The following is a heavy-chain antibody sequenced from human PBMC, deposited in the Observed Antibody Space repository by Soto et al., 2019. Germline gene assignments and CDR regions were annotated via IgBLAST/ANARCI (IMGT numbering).Heavy chain of an antibody. J-gene: IGHJ4*01. Sequence: PSETLSLTCTVSGGSISSGDYYWSWIRQPPGKGLEWIGCIYYSGSTYYNPSLESRITISVEKSKNQFSLKLTSVTAADTAVFYCARHIPINNILGFDYWGRGTLVTVSS. CDR2: IYYSGST. CDR1: GGSISSGDYY. CDR3: ARHIPINNILGFDY. V-gene: IGHV4-30-4*01. D-gene: IGHD2-21*01.